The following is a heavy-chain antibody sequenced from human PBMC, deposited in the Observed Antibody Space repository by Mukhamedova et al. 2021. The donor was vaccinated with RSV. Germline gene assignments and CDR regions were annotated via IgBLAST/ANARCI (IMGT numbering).Heavy chain of an antibody. V-gene: IGHV3-30*03. CDR2: LYRDGSKE. D-gene: IGHD4-17*01. CDR1: GFTFNNYG. Sequence: GFTFNNYGIHWVRQVPGKGLEWEGVLYRDGSKEYYADSVKGRFTVSRDNSKKTTYLQMNSLRREDTAIYHCARDGDYGGYAGFYSW. J-gene: IGHJ5*01. CDR3: ARDGDYGGYAGFYS.